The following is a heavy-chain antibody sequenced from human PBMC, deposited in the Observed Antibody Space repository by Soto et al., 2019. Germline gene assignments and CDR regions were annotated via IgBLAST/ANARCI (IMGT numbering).Heavy chain of an antibody. V-gene: IGHV1-69*02. CDR3: ARLVDRADFDY. J-gene: IGHJ4*02. D-gene: IGHD5-18*01. Sequence: QVQLVQSGAEVKKPGSSVKVSCKASGGTFSSYTISWVRQAPGQGLEWMGRIIPILGIANYAQKFQGRVTITADKSTSTAYMELRSLRSEDTAVYYCARLVDRADFDYWGQGTLVTVSS. CDR2: IIPILGIA. CDR1: GGTFSSYT.